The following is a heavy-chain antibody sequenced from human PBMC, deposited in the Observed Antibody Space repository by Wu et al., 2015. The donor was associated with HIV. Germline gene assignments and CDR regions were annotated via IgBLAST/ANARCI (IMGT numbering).Heavy chain of an antibody. J-gene: IGHJ6*02. D-gene: IGHD2-21*01. V-gene: IGHV1-2*02. CDR2: INPDSGDT. Sequence: QVQLVQSGTAARKPGASVKVSCEASGYTFSGYQIHWMRQAPGQGLEWMGWINPDSGDTNYAQKFRGRVTMTRDTSINTAYLEFTRLRSDDTAMYYCARMRGHFLRYSYGMDVWGQGTTVTVAS. CDR1: GYTFSGYQ. CDR3: ARMRGHFLRYSYGMDV.